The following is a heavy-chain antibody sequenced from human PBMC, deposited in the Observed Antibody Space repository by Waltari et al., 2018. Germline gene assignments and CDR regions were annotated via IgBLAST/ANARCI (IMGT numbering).Heavy chain of an antibody. J-gene: IGHJ3*02. D-gene: IGHD6-13*01. CDR2: ISWDGGST. CDR1: GFTFDDYA. CDR3: AKDSSSSPPSDAFDI. Sequence: EVQLVESGGVVVQPGGSLRLSCAASGFTFDDYAMHWVRQAPGKGLEWVSLISWDGGSTYDADSVKGRFTLSRDNSKNSLYLQMNSLRAEDTALYYCAKDSSSSPPSDAFDIWGQGTMVTVSS. V-gene: IGHV3-43D*04.